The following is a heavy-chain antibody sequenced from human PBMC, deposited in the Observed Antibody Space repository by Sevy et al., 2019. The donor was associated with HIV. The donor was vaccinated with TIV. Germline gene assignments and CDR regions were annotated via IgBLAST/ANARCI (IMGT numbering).Heavy chain of an antibody. V-gene: IGHV3-30*19. CDR2: ISYDGSNK. CDR3: ARPNRWGSKDYYGMDV. D-gene: IGHD3-16*01. CDR1: GFTFSSYG. J-gene: IGHJ6*02. Sequence: GGSLRLSCAASGFTFSSYGVNWVRQAPGKGLEWVAVISYDGSNKYYADSVKGRFTISRDNSKNTLYLQMNSLRAEDTAVYYCARPNRWGSKDYYGMDVWGQGTTVTVSS.